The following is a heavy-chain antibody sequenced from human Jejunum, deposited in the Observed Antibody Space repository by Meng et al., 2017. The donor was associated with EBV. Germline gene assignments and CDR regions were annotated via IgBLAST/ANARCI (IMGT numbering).Heavy chain of an antibody. J-gene: IGHJ5*02. CDR1: GASISSSHW. CDR2: IYYTGRT. CDR3: ATSMSGYSYGYS. V-gene: IGHV4-4*02. Sequence: QGEVQGSGPGMGQPSATLSLPFAVSGASISSSHWWSWVRQAPGEGLEWIGEIYYTGRTNYNPSLKSRVSMSIDKSKNQFSLNLSSVTVADTAVYYCATSMSGYSYGYSWGQGTLVTVSS. D-gene: IGHD5-12*01.